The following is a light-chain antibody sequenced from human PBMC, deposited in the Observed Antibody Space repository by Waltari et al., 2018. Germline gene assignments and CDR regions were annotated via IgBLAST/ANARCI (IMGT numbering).Light chain of an antibody. CDR3: QHYESLPVT. J-gene: IGKJ1*01. V-gene: IGKV3-20*01. CDR1: QSISKY. CDR2: HAS. Sequence: EIVWRQSPGTLSLSPGEKATPSCRASQSISKYLAWYQQKPGQAPRLLIYHASSRAAGIPDRFSGSGSGTDFSLSISRLEPEDFAVYYCQHYESLPVTFGQGTKVEIK.